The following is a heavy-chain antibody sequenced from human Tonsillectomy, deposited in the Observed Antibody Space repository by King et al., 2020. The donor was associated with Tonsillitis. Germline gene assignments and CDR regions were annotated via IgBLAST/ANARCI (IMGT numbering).Heavy chain of an antibody. J-gene: IGHJ3*02. V-gene: IGHV1-69*09. CDR2: IITILGIP. D-gene: IGHD7-27*01. CDR1: GGTFSSYA. Sequence: QLVQSGAEVKKPGSSVKVSCKASGGTFSSYAISWVRQAPGQGLEWMGRIITILGIPNYAQKFQGRVTITADKSTSTAYMEMSSLRAEDTAVYYCASLHWGLGFAFDIWGQGTMVTVSS. CDR3: ASLHWGLGFAFDI.